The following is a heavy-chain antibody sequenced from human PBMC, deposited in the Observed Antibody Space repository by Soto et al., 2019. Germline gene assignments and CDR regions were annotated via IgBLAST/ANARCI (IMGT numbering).Heavy chain of an antibody. CDR1: GGTFSSYA. D-gene: IGHD3-3*01. CDR2: IIPIFGTA. CDR3: ARSVTYDFWSGYYTLDYFDY. Sequence: GASVKVSCKASGGTFSSYAISWVRQAPGQGLEWMGGIIPIFGTANYAQKFQGRVTITADESTSTAYMELSSLRSEDTAVYYCARSVTYDFWSGYYTLDYFDYWGQGTLVTVSS. V-gene: IGHV1-69*13. J-gene: IGHJ4*02.